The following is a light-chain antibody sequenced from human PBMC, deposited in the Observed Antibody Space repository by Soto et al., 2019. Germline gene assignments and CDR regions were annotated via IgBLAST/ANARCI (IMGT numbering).Light chain of an antibody. J-gene: IGKJ4*01. CDR3: QQYGSSPLT. CDR1: QSVSSSY. Sequence: DIVLTQSPGTLSLSPGERATLSCRASQSVSSSYLAWYQQKPGQAPRLLIYGASIRATGIPDRFSGSGSGTDFTLTISRLEPEDFAMYYCQQYGSSPLTFGGGTKVEIK. CDR2: GAS. V-gene: IGKV3-20*01.